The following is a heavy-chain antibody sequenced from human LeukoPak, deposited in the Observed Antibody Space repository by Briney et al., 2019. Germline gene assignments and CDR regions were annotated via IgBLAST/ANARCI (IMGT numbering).Heavy chain of an antibody. D-gene: IGHD3-10*01. CDR3: AKDQMRFGELSHYFDY. V-gene: IGHV3-9*01. CDR2: ISWNSGSI. J-gene: IGHJ4*02. CDR1: GFTFDDYA. Sequence: GRSLRLSCAASGFTFDDYAMHWVRQAPGKGLEWVSGISWNSGSIGYADSVKGRFTISRDNAKNSLYLQMNSLRAEDTALYYCAKDQMRFGELSHYFDYWGQGTLVTVSS.